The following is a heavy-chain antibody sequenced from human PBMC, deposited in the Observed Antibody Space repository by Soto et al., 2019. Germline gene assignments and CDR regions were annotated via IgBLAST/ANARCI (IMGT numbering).Heavy chain of an antibody. J-gene: IGHJ5*01. CDR1: GYIFHNSG. D-gene: IGHD1-1*01. CDR2: ISVLNGYA. V-gene: IGHV1-18*01. Sequence: QVQLVQSGPELKKPGASVKVACKTSGYIFHNSGISWVRQAPGQGLEWMGWISVLNGYAHYGQKFQGRVIMTADTFTSTAYMELRGLRSDDTAMYYCTKNGTTWFASWGQGTPVTVSS. CDR3: TKNGTTWFAS.